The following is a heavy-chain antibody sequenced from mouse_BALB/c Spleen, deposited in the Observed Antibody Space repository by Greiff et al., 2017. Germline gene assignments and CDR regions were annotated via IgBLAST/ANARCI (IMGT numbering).Heavy chain of an antibody. V-gene: IGHV3-8*02. J-gene: IGHJ4*01. Sequence: EVKLMESGPSLVKPSQTLSLTCSVTGDSITSGYWNWIRKFPGNKLEYMGYISDSGSTYYNPSLKSRISITRDTSKTPYYLQLNTVTTEDTATYYCAREEYVGGMDYWGQGTSVTVSA. CDR3: AREEYVGGMDY. CDR1: GDSITSGY. D-gene: IGHD2-10*02. CDR2: ISDSGST.